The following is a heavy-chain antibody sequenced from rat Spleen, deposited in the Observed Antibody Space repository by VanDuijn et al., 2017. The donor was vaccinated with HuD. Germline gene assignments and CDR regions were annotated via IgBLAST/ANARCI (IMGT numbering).Heavy chain of an antibody. J-gene: IGHJ2*01. CDR1: GFTFSYYD. D-gene: IGHD1-9*01. CDR3: ARRTYPYWYFDF. CDR2: ISPSGDST. V-gene: IGHV5-25*01. Sequence: EVQLVESGGGLVQPGRSLKLSCAASGFTFSYYDMAWVRQAPTKGLEWVASISPSGDSTYYRDSVKGRFTVSRDNAKSTLYLQMDSLRSEDTATYYCARRTYPYWYFDFWGQGVMVAVSS.